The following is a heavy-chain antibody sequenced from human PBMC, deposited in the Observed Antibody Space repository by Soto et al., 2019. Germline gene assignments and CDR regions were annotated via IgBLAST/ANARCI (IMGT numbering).Heavy chain of an antibody. CDR2: IKQDGSEK. CDR1: GFTFSSYW. V-gene: IGHV3-7*05. J-gene: IGHJ4*02. Sequence: GSLRLSCAASGFTFSSYWMSWVRQAPGKGLEWVANIKQDGSEKYYVDSVKGRFTISRDNAKNSLYLQMNSLRAEDTAVYYCARDVLTVYDFWSGYYGHNYWGQRTLVTVSS. CDR3: ARDVLTVYDFWSGYYGHNY. D-gene: IGHD3-3*01.